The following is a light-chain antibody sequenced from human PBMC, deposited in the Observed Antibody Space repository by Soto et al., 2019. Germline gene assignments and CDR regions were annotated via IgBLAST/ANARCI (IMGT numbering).Light chain of an antibody. CDR1: QSVSSY. Sequence: EIVLTQSPATLSLSPGERATLSCRASQSVSSYLAWYQQKPGQAPRLLIYDASNRATGIPARFSGSGSGTDLTLNISSLEPEDFAVYYCQQRSNWPPSLTFGGGTKVEIK. CDR3: QQRSNWPPSLT. J-gene: IGKJ4*01. CDR2: DAS. V-gene: IGKV3-11*01.